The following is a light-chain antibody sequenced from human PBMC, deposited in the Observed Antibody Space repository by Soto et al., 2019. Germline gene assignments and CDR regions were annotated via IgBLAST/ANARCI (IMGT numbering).Light chain of an antibody. CDR3: QQYYSHPLT. J-gene: IGKJ3*01. Sequence: DIVITQSQATLSVSPGKGSTHTCRASQGIGSSLAWYQQKPGQAPRLLIYGASIRDSGVPARFSGSGSGTEFTLIISSLQAEDAAIYYCQQYYSHPLTFGPGTKVDIK. CDR2: GAS. V-gene: IGKV3-15*01. CDR1: QGIGSS.